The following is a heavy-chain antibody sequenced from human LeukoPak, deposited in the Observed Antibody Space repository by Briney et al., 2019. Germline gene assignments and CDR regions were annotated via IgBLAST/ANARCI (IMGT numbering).Heavy chain of an antibody. J-gene: IGHJ5*02. D-gene: IGHD3-22*01. CDR1: VLTFSNHV. V-gene: IGHV3-23*01. CDR2: ISGTGGTT. Sequence: GGSLRLSCAAPVLTFSNHVMSWVRPAPGKGLDWVSAISGTGGTTYYADSVKGRFTISRDNSKNTLYLQMNSLRAEDTAVYYCAGGPSYYYDSRWFDPWGQGTLVTVSS. CDR3: AGGPSYYYDSRWFDP.